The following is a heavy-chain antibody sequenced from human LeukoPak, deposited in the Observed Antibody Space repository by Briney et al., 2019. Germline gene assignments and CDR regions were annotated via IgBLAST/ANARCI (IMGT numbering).Heavy chain of an antibody. CDR1: GFTFSNAW. CDR3: TTDSYDFWSGFRYFDY. D-gene: IGHD3-3*01. Sequence: GGSLRLSCAASGFTFSNAWMSWVRQAPGKGLEWVGRIKSKTDGGTTDYAAPVKGRFTISRDDSKNTLYLQMNSLKTEDTAVYYFTTDSYDFWSGFRYFDYWGQGTLVTVSS. CDR2: IKSKTDGGTT. J-gene: IGHJ4*02. V-gene: IGHV3-15*01.